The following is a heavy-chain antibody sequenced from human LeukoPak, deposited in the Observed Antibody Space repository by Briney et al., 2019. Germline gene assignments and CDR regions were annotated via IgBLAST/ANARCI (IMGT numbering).Heavy chain of an antibody. CDR2: IFYSGTT. CDR1: NDSISPLY. V-gene: IGHV4-59*11. D-gene: IGHD6-13*01. Sequence: SETLSLTCTVSNDSISPLYWGWIRQPPGKVLEFIGYIFYSGTTNFNPSLKSRVTLSVDTSKNQFSLRLNSVTAADTAVYYCARGGSAAKYYFDSWGQGTLVTASS. CDR3: ARGGSAAKYYFDS. J-gene: IGHJ4*02.